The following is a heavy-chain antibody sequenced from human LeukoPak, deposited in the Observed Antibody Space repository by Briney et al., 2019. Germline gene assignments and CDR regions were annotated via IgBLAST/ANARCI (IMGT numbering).Heavy chain of an antibody. CDR2: ISGSGGGT. Sequence: GGSLRLSCAASGFTFSSYAMSWVRQPPGKGLEWVSTISGSGGGTYYADSVKGRFTISRDNSKNTLYLQMNSLRPEDTAVYYCAGYFCSGGSCYRYFDYWGQGTLVTVSS. D-gene: IGHD2-15*01. CDR1: GFTFSSYA. CDR3: AGYFCSGGSCYRYFDY. J-gene: IGHJ4*02. V-gene: IGHV3-23*01.